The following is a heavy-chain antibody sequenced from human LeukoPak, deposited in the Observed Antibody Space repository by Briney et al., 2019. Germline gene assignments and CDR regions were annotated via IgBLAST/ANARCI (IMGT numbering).Heavy chain of an antibody. CDR2: ISWDGGST. V-gene: IGHV3-43*01. CDR1: GFTFDDYT. Sequence: GGSLRLSCAASGFTFDDYTMHWVRQAPGKGLEWVSLISWDGGSTYYTDSVKGRFTISRDNSKNSLYLQMNSLRTEDTALYYSAKDNRVRGVIGYMDVWGKGTTVTVSS. CDR3: AKDNRVRGVIGYMDV. D-gene: IGHD3-10*01. J-gene: IGHJ6*03.